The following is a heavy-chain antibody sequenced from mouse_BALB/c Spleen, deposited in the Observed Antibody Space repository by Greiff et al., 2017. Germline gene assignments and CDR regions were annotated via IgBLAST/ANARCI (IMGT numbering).Heavy chain of an antibody. CDR2: ISSGGSYT. CDR1: GFTFSSYT. V-gene: IGHV5-6-4*01. J-gene: IGHJ4*01. Sequence: EVQVVESGGGLVKPGGSLKLSCAASGFTFSSYTMSWVRQTPEKRLEWVATISSGGSYTYYPDSVKGRFTISRDNAKNTLYLQMSSLKSEDTAMYYCTRDLYGNYVRAMDYWGQGTSVTVSS. CDR3: TRDLYGNYVRAMDY. D-gene: IGHD2-10*02.